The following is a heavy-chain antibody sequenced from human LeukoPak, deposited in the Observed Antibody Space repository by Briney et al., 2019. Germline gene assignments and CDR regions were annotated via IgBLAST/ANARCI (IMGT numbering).Heavy chain of an antibody. D-gene: IGHD3-3*01. V-gene: IGHV4-30-4*01. CDR1: GGSISSGDYY. CDR2: IYYSGST. Sequence: SETLSLTCTVSGGSISSGDYYWSWIRQPPGKGLEWIGYIYYSGSTYYNPSLKSRVTISVDTSKNQFSLKLSSVTAADTAVYYCARPTIITILDPSDNGGKGPLVTVSS. CDR3: ARPTIITILDPSDN. J-gene: IGHJ4*02.